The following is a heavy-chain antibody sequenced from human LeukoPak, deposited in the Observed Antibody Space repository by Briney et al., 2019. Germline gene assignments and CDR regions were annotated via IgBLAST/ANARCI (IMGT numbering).Heavy chain of an antibody. Sequence: ASVTLSFTASGYTFTSYGISWVRLAPAQGLEWMGWIRAYNGNTNYAQTLHSRVTIITVTSTRTPYIEPRSLRSDDDAASYCARGFRRLGANDYWGQGTLVTVSS. D-gene: IGHD1-26*01. CDR1: GYTFTSYG. CDR3: ARGFRRLGANDY. J-gene: IGHJ4*02. V-gene: IGHV1-18*01. CDR2: IRAYNGNT.